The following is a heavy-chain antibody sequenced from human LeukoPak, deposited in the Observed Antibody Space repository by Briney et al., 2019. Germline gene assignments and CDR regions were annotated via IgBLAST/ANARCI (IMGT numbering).Heavy chain of an antibody. CDR1: GYTFTGYY. D-gene: IGHD6-19*01. CDR2: INPNSGGT. Sequence: ASVKVSCKASGYTFTGYYMHWVRQAPGQGLEWMGRINPNSGGTNYVQKFQGRVTMTRDTSISTAYMELSRLRSDDTAVYYCARAVLDSSGWHFDYWGQGTLVTVSS. CDR3: ARAVLDSSGWHFDY. J-gene: IGHJ4*02. V-gene: IGHV1-2*06.